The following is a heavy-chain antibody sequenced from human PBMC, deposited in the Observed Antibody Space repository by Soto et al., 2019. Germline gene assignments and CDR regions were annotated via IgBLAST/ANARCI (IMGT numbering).Heavy chain of an antibody. J-gene: IGHJ5*02. CDR1: GITFTTYA. CDR2: INAGNGNT. V-gene: IGHV1-3*01. D-gene: IGHD5-12*01. CDR3: ARAISGYVT. Sequence: QVQLVQSGTEVKMPGASVKVSCKASGITFTTYAIHWVRQAPGQGLEWMGWINAGNGNTRYSQKFQGRVTLTRDTSASTAYMDLSSLTSEDAAIYYCARAISGYVTWGQGTLVTVSS.